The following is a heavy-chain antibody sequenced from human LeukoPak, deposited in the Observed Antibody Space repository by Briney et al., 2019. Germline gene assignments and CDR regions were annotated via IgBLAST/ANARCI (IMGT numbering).Heavy chain of an antibody. J-gene: IGHJ2*01. CDR2: IYTSGST. Sequence: PSETLSLTCTVSGGSISSYYWSWIRQPAGKGLEWIGRIYTSGSTNYNPSLKSRVTMSVDTSKNQFSLKLSSVTAADTAVYYCATLWYSSGWYVYWYFDLWGRGTLVTVSS. D-gene: IGHD6-19*01. V-gene: IGHV4-4*07. CDR3: ATLWYSSGWYVYWYFDL. CDR1: GGSISSYY.